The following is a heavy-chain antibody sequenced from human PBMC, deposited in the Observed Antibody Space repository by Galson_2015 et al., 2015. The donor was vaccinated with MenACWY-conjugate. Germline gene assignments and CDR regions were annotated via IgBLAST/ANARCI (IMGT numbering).Heavy chain of an antibody. Sequence: SLRLSCAASGFTFSSYAITWVRQAPGRGLEWVSGISGSGVSTYYADSVKGRFTISRDNSKNTLYLQMNSLRAEDTAVYYCAKGSRSKGYYFDYWGQGTMVTVSS. CDR1: GFTFSSYA. CDR3: AKGSRSKGYYFDY. D-gene: IGHD2/OR15-2a*01. J-gene: IGHJ4*02. V-gene: IGHV3-23*01. CDR2: ISGSGVST.